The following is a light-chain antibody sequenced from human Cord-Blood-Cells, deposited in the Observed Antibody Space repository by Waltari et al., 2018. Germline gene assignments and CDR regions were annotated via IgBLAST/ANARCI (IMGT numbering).Light chain of an antibody. CDR3: CSYAGSSTHVV. CDR1: SSDVGSYNL. J-gene: IGLJ2*01. CDR2: EGS. Sequence: QSALTQPASVSGSPGQSITIPCTGTSSDVGSYNLVSWYQQHPGKAPKLMVDEGSKRPSGVSNRFSGSKSGNTASLTISGLQAEDEADYYCCSYAGSSTHVVFGGGTKLTVL. V-gene: IGLV2-23*01.